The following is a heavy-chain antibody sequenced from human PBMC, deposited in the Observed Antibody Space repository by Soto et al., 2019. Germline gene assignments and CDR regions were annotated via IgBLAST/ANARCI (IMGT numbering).Heavy chain of an antibody. J-gene: IGHJ5*02. CDR1: GGSISSYY. V-gene: IGHV4-59*01. D-gene: IGHD3-9*01. Sequence: SETLSLTCTVSGGSISSYYWSWIRQSPGKGLEWIGYIYYESANYNPSLNSRVIILVDTSKNQFSLRLSSVTAADTAVYYCARDLDILTGRGGFDPWGQGTRVTVAS. CDR3: ARDLDILTGRGGFDP. CDR2: IYYESA.